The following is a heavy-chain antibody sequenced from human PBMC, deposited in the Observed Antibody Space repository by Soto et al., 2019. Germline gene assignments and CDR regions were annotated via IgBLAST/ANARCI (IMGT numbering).Heavy chain of an antibody. V-gene: IGHV4-61*08. CDR1: GGSVNSGDYY. CDR3: ARAPHYSSSWYHYYYGLDV. CDR2: IFNTGRT. D-gene: IGHD6-13*01. Sequence: QVQLQESGPGLVKPSETLSLTCTVSGGSVNSGDYYWSWIRQPPGKGLEWIGYIFNTGRTNFNPSLKSRVTISVDPSKNQIFLGLSSVTAADTAVYYCARAPHYSSSWYHYYYGLDVWGQGTTVTVSS. J-gene: IGHJ6*02.